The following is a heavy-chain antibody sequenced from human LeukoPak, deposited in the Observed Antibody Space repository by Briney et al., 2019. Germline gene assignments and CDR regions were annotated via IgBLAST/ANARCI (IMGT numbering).Heavy chain of an antibody. CDR3: ARDPSGTYYPRVSGALDI. D-gene: IGHD1-26*01. Sequence: GGSLRLSCAASGFTFSSYSMNWVRQAPGKGLEWVSSISSISSYIYYADSVKGRFTVSRDNAKSSLYLQMDSLRAEDTAVYYCARDPSGTYYPRVSGALDIWGQGTMVTVSS. J-gene: IGHJ3*02. CDR2: ISSISSYI. CDR1: GFTFSSYS. V-gene: IGHV3-21*01.